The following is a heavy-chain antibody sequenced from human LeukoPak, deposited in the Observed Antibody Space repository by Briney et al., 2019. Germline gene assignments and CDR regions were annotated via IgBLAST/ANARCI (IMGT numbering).Heavy chain of an antibody. CDR2: INPNSGGT. D-gene: IGHD1-1*01. J-gene: IGHJ3*02. CDR1: GYTFSGYY. CDR3: AIQPDAFDI. Sequence: GASVKVSCKASGYTFSGYYMHWVRQAPGQGLEWMGWINPNSGGTNYAQKFQGRVTITADKSTSTAYMELSSLRSEDTAVYYCAIQPDAFDIWGQGTMVTVSS. V-gene: IGHV1-2*02.